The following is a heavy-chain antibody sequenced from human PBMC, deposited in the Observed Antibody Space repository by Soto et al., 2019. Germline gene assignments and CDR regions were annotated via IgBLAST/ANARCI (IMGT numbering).Heavy chain of an antibody. J-gene: IGHJ6*02. Sequence: QVQLQESGPGLVKPSEPLSLTCTVSGGSITSHYWSWIRQPPGKGLEWLGSFFYSGSTNYNPSLKSRVTISVDTSNNQFSLKLSSVTAADTAVYYCARALRVGATNYYYYYGMDVWGQGTTVTVSS. D-gene: IGHD1-26*01. CDR3: ARALRVGATNYYYYYGMDV. CDR1: GGSITSHY. V-gene: IGHV4-59*11. CDR2: FFYSGST.